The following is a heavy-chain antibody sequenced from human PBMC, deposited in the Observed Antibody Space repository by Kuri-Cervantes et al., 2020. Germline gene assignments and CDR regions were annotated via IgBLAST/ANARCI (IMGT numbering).Heavy chain of an antibody. CDR1: GGSFSDYY. CDR2: INHSGST. Sequence: SETLSLTCAVYGGSFSDYYWSWIRQPPGKGLEWIGEINHSGSTNYNPSLKSRVTISVDTSKNQFSLKLSSVTAADTAVYYCARRSMVRGVDYWGQGTLVTVSS. CDR3: ARRSMVRGVDY. D-gene: IGHD3-10*01. J-gene: IGHJ4*02. V-gene: IGHV4-34*01.